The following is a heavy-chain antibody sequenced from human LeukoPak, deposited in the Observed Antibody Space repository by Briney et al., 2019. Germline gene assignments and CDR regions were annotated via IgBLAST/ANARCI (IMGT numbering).Heavy chain of an antibody. D-gene: IGHD3-10*01. CDR3: TSSTMVRGVTIYWYFDL. J-gene: IGHJ2*01. Sequence: GGSLRLSCAASGFTFSNAWMSWVRQAPGKGLEWVGRIKSKTDGGTTDYAAPVKGRFTISRDDSKNTLYLQMNSLKTEDTAVHYCTSSTMVRGVTIYWYFDLWGRGTLVTVSS. V-gene: IGHV3-15*01. CDR2: IKSKTDGGTT. CDR1: GFTFSNAW.